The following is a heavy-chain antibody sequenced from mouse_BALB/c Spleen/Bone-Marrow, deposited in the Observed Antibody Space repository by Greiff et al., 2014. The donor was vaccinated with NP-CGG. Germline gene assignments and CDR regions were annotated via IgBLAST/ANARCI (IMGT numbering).Heavy chain of an antibody. Sequence: VQLKQSGGGLVKPGGSLKLSCAASGFTFSDYYMYWVRQTPEKRLEWVATISDGGSYTYYPDSVKGRFTISRDNAKNNLYLQMSGLKSEDTAMYYCANYYGSTWFAYWGQGTLVTVSA. CDR1: GFTFSDYY. J-gene: IGHJ3*01. CDR3: ANYYGSTWFAY. V-gene: IGHV5-4*02. D-gene: IGHD1-1*01. CDR2: ISDGGSYT.